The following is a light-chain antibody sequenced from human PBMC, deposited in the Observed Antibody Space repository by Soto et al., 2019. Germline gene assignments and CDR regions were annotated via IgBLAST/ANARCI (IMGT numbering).Light chain of an antibody. CDR1: QSISSY. J-gene: IGKJ1*01. CDR2: AAS. Sequence: DIQMTEAPSYLSASVGDRVTITCRASQSISSYLNWYQQKPGKAPKLLIYAASSLQSGVPSRFSGSGSGTDFTLTISSLQPEDFATYYCQQSYSTSRGTFGQGSKV. CDR3: QQSYSTSRGT. V-gene: IGKV1-39*01.